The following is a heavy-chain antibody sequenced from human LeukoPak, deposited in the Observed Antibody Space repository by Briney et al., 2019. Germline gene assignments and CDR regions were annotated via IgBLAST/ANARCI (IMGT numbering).Heavy chain of an antibody. V-gene: IGHV1-18*01. Sequence: APVKVSCKASGYTFTSYGISWVRQAPGQGLEWMGWISAYNGNTNYAQKLQGRVTMTTDTSTSTAYMELRSLRSDDTAVYYCARDQGYDFWSGYYRDFDYWGQGTLVTVSS. J-gene: IGHJ4*02. CDR2: ISAYNGNT. D-gene: IGHD3-3*01. CDR3: ARDQGYDFWSGYYRDFDY. CDR1: GYTFTSYG.